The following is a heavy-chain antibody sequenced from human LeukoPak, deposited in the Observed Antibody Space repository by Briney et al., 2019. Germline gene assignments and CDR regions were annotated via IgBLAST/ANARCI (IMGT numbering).Heavy chain of an antibody. CDR2: ISGSGGST. J-gene: IGHJ4*02. V-gene: IGHV3-23*01. D-gene: IGHD3-22*01. Sequence: GGSLRLSCAASGFTFSSYSMNWVRQAPGKGLEWVSAISGSGGSTYYADSVKGRFTISRDNSKNTLYLQMNSLRAEDTAVYYCIEDSSGYYSDYWGQGTLVTVSS. CDR1: GFTFSSYS. CDR3: IEDSSGYYSDY.